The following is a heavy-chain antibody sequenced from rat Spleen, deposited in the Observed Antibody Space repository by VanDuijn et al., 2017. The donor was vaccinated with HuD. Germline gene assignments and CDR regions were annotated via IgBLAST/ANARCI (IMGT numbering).Heavy chain of an antibody. V-gene: IGHV5-29*01. D-gene: IGHD1-4*01. CDR1: GFTFSNYG. CDR2: ISSDGVIT. J-gene: IGHJ3*01. CDR3: ASGLPGPFAY. Sequence: EVQLVESGGGLVQPGKSLKFSCAASGFTFSNYGMAWVRQAPTKGLEWVATISSDGVITYYRDSVKGRFTISRDNAKSTLYLQMDSLRSEDTATYYCASGLPGPFAYWGQGTLVTVSS.